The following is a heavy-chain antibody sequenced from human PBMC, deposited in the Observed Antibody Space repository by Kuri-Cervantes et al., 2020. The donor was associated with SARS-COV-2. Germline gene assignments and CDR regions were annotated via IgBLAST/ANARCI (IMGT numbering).Heavy chain of an antibody. CDR1: GDSVSSNSAA. V-gene: IGHV6-1*01. D-gene: IGHD6-6*01. Sequence: LRLSCAISGDSVSSNSAAWNWIRQSPSRGLEWLGRTYYRSKWYNDYAVSVKSRITINPDTSKNQFSLQLNSVTPEDTAVYYCAREMALVQVYYYYGMDVWGQGTTVTVSS. CDR3: AREMALVQVYYYYGMDV. J-gene: IGHJ6*02. CDR2: TYYRSKWYN.